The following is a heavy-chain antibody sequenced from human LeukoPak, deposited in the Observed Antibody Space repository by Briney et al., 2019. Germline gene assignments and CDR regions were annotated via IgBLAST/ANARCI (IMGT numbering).Heavy chain of an antibody. J-gene: IGHJ4*02. CDR1: GGTFSSYA. V-gene: IGHV1-69*13. D-gene: IGHD6-19*01. CDR2: IIPIFVTA. Sequence: GASVKVSCKASGGTFSSYAIGWVRQAPGQGLEWMGGIIPIFVTANYAQKFQGRVTITADESTSTAYMELSSLRSEDTAVYYCAGRSSGSGFDYWGQGTLVTVSS. CDR3: AGRSSGSGFDY.